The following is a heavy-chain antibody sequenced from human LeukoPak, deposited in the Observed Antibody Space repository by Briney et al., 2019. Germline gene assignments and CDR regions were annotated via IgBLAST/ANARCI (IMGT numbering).Heavy chain of an antibody. CDR2: VYSGGST. J-gene: IGHJ6*02. D-gene: IGHD6-19*01. Sequence: GGSLRLSCAASGFTVSSNYMSWVRQAPGKGLEWISVVYSGGSTYYAASAKGRFTISRDNSKNTLYLQMNSLRAEDTAVYYCARDRIAVADYYYYYGMDVWGQGTTVTVSS. V-gene: IGHV3-53*01. CDR3: ARDRIAVADYYYYYGMDV. CDR1: GFTVSSNY.